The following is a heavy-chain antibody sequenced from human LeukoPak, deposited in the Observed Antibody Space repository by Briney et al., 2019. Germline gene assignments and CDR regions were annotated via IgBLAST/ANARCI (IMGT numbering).Heavy chain of an antibody. CDR3: AKDPLGTMIVVVIPYYFDY. CDR2: ISGSGGST. Sequence: PGGSLRLSCAASGFTFSSYAMSWVRQAPGKGLEWVSAISGSGGSTYYADSVKGRFTISRDNSKNTLYLQMNSLRAEETAVYYCAKDPLGTMIVVVIPYYFDYWGQGTLVTVSS. J-gene: IGHJ4*02. CDR1: GFTFSSYA. D-gene: IGHD3-22*01. V-gene: IGHV3-23*01.